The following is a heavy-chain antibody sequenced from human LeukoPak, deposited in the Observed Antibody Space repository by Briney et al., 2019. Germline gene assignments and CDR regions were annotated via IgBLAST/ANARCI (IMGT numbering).Heavy chain of an antibody. CDR1: GYTFNDYY. D-gene: IGHD1-26*01. CDR3: VRGSIVGPSSLNH. V-gene: IGHV1-2*02. J-gene: IGHJ5*02. CDR2: INPNSGGT. Sequence: ASVKVSCKASGYTFNDYYIHWVRQAPGQGLEWMGWINPNSGGTSYAQNFQGRVTMTRDTSITTAYMDLSRLRSEDTAVYYCVRGSIVGPSSLNHWGQGTLVTVSS.